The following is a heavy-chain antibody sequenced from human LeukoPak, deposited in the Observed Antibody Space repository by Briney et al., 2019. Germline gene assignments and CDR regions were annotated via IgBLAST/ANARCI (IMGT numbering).Heavy chain of an antibody. CDR1: GYTFTKYY. CDR3: AIEILRVARGTAFDI. V-gene: IGHV1-24*01. Sequence: ASVKVSCKASGYTFTKYYIHWVRQGPGKGLEWMGGFDPEDGETIYAQKFQGRVTMTEDTSTDTAYMELSSLRSEDTAVYYCAIEILRVARGTAFDIWGQGTMVTVSS. J-gene: IGHJ3*02. CDR2: FDPEDGET. D-gene: IGHD1-1*01.